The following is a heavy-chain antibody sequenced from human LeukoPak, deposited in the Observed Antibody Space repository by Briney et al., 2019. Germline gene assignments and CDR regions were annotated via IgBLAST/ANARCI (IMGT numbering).Heavy chain of an antibody. CDR1: GFTFSSYA. Sequence: PGGSLRLSCAASGFTFSSYAMHWVRQAPGKGLEWVAVISYDGSNKYYADSVKGRFTISRDNSKNTLYLQMNSLRAEDTAVYYCARVGCSGGSCYSSPAGYGMDVWGQGTTVTVSS. D-gene: IGHD2-15*01. CDR3: ARVGCSGGSCYSSPAGYGMDV. CDR2: ISYDGSNK. V-gene: IGHV3-30-3*01. J-gene: IGHJ6*02.